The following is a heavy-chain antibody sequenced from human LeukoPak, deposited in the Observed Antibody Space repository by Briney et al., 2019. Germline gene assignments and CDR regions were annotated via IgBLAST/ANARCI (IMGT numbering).Heavy chain of an antibody. CDR1: GYTFTGYY. J-gene: IGHJ4*02. Sequence: ASVKVSCKASGYTFTGYYMHWVRQAPGQGLEWMGWINPNSGGTNYAQKFQGRVTMTRDTSISTAYMELSRLRSDDTAVYYCARDMGYCGGDCYSLDYWGQGTLVTVSS. CDR2: INPNSGGT. CDR3: ARDMGYCGGDCYSLDY. V-gene: IGHV1-2*02. D-gene: IGHD2-21*02.